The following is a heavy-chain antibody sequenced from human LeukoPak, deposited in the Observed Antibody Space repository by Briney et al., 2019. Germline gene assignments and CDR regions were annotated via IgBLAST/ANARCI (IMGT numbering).Heavy chain of an antibody. Sequence: HSQTLSLTCAISGDSVSSNSAAWNWIRQSPSRGPEWLGRTYYRSKWYNDYAVSVKSRITINPDTSKNQFSLQLNSVTPEDTAVYYCARDLTVSRYGDYFDYWGQGTLVTVSS. D-gene: IGHD4-17*01. CDR1: GDSVSSNSAA. V-gene: IGHV6-1*01. J-gene: IGHJ4*02. CDR3: ARDLTVSRYGDYFDY. CDR2: TYYRSKWYN.